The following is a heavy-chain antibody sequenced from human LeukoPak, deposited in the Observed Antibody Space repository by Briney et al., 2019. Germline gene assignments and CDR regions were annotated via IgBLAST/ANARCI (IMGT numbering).Heavy chain of an antibody. CDR1: GFTFSNAW. V-gene: IGHV3-15*01. Sequence: KAGGSLRLSCAASGFTFSNAWMSWVRQTPGKGLEWVARVKSKTHGGTTDYAAPVKGRFTISRDDSKNTLYLQMNSLETEDTAVYYCATGDPTGGYLFDSWGQGTLVTVSS. D-gene: IGHD2-8*02. CDR2: VKSKTHGGTT. CDR3: ATGDPTGGYLFDS. J-gene: IGHJ4*02.